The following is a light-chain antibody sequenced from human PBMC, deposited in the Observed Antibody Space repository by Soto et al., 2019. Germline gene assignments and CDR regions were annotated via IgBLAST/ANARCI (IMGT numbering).Light chain of an antibody. CDR2: GAS. Sequence: EFLFSRSRVTLASSPARRATLSCRAIQTMNSGLAWYQHKRGQAPRPLIYGASSRATGIPDRFSGSGSGTDFTLTISDVQPEDFALYYCHPRQSWPRTFGQGTKVDI. CDR3: HPRQSWPRT. J-gene: IGKJ1*01. CDR1: QTMNSG. V-gene: IGKV3-11*01.